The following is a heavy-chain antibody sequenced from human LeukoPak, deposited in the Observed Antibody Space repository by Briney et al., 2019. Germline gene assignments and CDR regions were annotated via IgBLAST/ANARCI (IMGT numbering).Heavy chain of an antibody. CDR2: IKQDGIDK. CDR3: VRSRIGDYS. V-gene: IGHV3-7*01. CDR1: GFTFSSYW. J-gene: IGHJ4*02. D-gene: IGHD4-17*01. Sequence: PGGSLRLSCAASGFTFSSYWMAWVRQAPGKGLEWVANIKQDGIDKYYVDSVKGRFTISRDNAKNSVYLQMSGLRAEDTAVYYCVRSRIGDYSWGQGTLVSVSS.